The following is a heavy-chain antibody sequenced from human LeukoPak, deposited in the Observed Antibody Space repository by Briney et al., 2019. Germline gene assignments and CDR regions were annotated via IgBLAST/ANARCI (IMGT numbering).Heavy chain of an antibody. CDR3: ARASYSSGWHGYYYYYYYMDV. CDR1: GGSISSYY. CDR2: IHTSGST. D-gene: IGHD6-19*01. Sequence: PSETLSLTCTASGGSISSYYWSWIRQPAGKGLEWIGRIHTSGSTNYNPSLKSRVTMSVDTSKNQFSLKLSSVTAADTAVYYCARASYSSGWHGYYYYYYYMDVWGKGTTVTVSS. J-gene: IGHJ6*03. V-gene: IGHV4-4*07.